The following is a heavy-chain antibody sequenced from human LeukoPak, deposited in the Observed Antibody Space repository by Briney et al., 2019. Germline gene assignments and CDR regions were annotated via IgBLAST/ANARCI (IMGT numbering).Heavy chain of an antibody. V-gene: IGHV3-23*01. CDR2: VSGSGGRT. Sequence: PGGSLRLSCAASGFTFSSYSMNWVRQAPGKGLEWVAGVSGSGGRTFYADSVKGRFTISRDNSKNTLYLQMNSLRAEDTAVYYCAKETSTDYFDYWGQGTPVTVSS. CDR1: GFTFSSYS. CDR3: AKETSTDYFDY. D-gene: IGHD1/OR15-1a*01. J-gene: IGHJ4*02.